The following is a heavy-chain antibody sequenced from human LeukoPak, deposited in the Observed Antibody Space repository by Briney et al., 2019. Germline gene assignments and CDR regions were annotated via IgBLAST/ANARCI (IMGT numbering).Heavy chain of an antibody. Sequence: ASVKVSCKASGGTFSSYAISWVRQAPGQGLEWMGRIIPILGIANYAQKFQGRVTITADKSTSTAYMELSSLRSEDTAVYYCARDYAEPWAFEENKQYEQLVSDWGQGTLVTVSS. V-gene: IGHV1-69*04. CDR1: GGTFSSYA. D-gene: IGHD6-13*01. J-gene: IGHJ4*02. CDR3: ARDYAEPWAFEENKQYEQLVSD. CDR2: IIPILGIA.